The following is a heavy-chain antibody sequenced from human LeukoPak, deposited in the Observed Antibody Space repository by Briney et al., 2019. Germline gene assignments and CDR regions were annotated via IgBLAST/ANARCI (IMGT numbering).Heavy chain of an antibody. CDR3: ARVVGAFFDY. CDR2: IYYSGST. J-gene: IGHJ4*02. CDR1: GGSISSSSYY. V-gene: IGHV4-39*07. Sequence: PSETLSLTCTVSGGSISSSSYYWGWIRQPPGKGREWIGSIYYSGSTYYNPFLKSRVTISVDTSKNQFSLKLSSVTAADTAVYYCARVVGAFFDYWGQGTLVTVSS. D-gene: IGHD1-26*01.